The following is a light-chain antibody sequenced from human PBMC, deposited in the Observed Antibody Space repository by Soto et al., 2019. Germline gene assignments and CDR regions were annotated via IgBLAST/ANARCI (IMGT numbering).Light chain of an antibody. J-gene: IGLJ2*01. CDR3: QSYDSSLSASV. Sequence: QSVLTQPPSVSGAPGQRVTISCTGSSSNIGAGYDVHWYQQLPGTAPKLLIYDDTNRPSGVPDRISGSKSGTSASLAITGLQAGDEADYYCQSYDSSLSASVFGGGTKLTVL. CDR2: DDT. V-gene: IGLV1-40*01. CDR1: SSNIGAGYD.